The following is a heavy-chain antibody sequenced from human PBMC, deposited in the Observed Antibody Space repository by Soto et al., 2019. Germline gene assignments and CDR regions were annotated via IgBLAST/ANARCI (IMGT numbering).Heavy chain of an antibody. D-gene: IGHD3-9*01. CDR3: ARGRARSDILTGYYRGDYMDV. J-gene: IGHJ6*03. CDR1: GGSFSGYY. V-gene: IGHV4-34*01. Sequence: QVQLQQWGAGLLKPSETLSLTCAVYGGSFSGYYWSWIRQPPGKGLEWIGEINHSGSTNYNPSLKSRVTISVDTSKNQFSLKLSSVTAADTAVYYCARGRARSDILTGYYRGDYMDVWGKGTTVTVSS. CDR2: INHSGST.